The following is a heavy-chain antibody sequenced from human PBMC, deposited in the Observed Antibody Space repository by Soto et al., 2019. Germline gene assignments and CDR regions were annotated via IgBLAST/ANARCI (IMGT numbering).Heavy chain of an antibody. CDR2: ISGSGDST. V-gene: IGHV3-23*01. D-gene: IGHD6-13*01. J-gene: IGHJ4*02. Sequence: GGSLILSCAASGFTFSSYAMSWVRQAPGKGLEWVSAISGSGDSTYYADSVKGRFTISRDNSKNTLYLQMNSLRAEDTAVYYCAKWTLGSSWPLDYWGQGTLVTVT. CDR3: AKWTLGSSWPLDY. CDR1: GFTFSSYA.